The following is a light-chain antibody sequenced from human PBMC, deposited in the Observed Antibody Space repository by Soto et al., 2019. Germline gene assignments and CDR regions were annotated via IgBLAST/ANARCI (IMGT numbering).Light chain of an antibody. CDR1: QTISSW. CDR2: KAS. V-gene: IGKV1-5*03. Sequence: DIQMTQSPSTLSGSVGDRVTITCRASQTISSWLAWYQQKPGKAPKLLIYKASTLKSGVPSRFSGSGSGTEFTLTISSLQPDDFATYYCQQYNGMYTLGQGTRLEI. CDR3: QQYNGMYT. J-gene: IGKJ5*01.